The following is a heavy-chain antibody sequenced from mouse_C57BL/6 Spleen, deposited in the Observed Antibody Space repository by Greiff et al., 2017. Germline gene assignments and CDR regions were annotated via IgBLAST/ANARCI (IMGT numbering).Heavy chain of an antibody. CDR3: ARGGLYDGYSAWFAY. D-gene: IGHD2-3*01. V-gene: IGHV1-53*01. CDR1: GYTFTSYW. CDR2: INPSNGGT. J-gene: IGHJ3*01. Sequence: QVHVKQPGTELVKPGASVKLSCKASGYTFTSYWMHWVKQRPGQGLEWIGNINPSNGGTNYNEKFKSKATLTVDKSSSTAYMQLSSLTSEDSAVYYCARGGLYDGYSAWFAYWGQGTLVTVSA.